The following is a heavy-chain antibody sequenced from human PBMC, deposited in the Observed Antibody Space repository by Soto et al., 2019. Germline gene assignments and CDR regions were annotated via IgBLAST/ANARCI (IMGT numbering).Heavy chain of an antibody. J-gene: IGHJ4*02. CDR1: GYTFTSYA. V-gene: IGHV1-3*05. CDR2: INAGNGNT. D-gene: IGHD1-20*01. CDR3: ARGITLPTPLDY. Sequence: QVQLVQSGAEEKKPGASVKVSCKASGYTFTSYAMHWVRQATGQRLEWMGWINAGNGNTKYSQKFQGRVTITRDTSASTAYMELSSLRSEDTAVYYCARGITLPTPLDYWGQGTLVPVSS.